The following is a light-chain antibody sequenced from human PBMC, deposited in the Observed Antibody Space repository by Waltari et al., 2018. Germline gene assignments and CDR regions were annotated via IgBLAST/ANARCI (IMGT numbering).Light chain of an antibody. V-gene: IGLV6-57*03. Sequence: NFMLTQPHSVSESPGKTVTLSCTRSSGSVASSYVQGYQQRPGSAPTIVIYENNQSPSGVPDRFSGSIDSSSNSASLTISGLTTEDEADYYCQSYDSSSQVFGGGTRLTVL. J-gene: IGLJ3*02. CDR3: QSYDSSSQV. CDR2: ENN. CDR1: SGSVASSY.